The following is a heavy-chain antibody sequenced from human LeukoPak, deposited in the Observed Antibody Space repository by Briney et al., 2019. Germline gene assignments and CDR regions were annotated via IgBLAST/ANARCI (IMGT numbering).Heavy chain of an antibody. CDR3: ARHSCGGDCGMDV. CDR1: GYIFSSYW. D-gene: IGHD2-21*01. CDR2: LSPGHSDT. V-gene: IGHV5-51*01. J-gene: IGHJ6*02. Sequence: PGEPLKICCEGAGYIFSSYWIGGGRQMPGKGLEGMQILSPGHSDTRYRPSFQGQVTISADKSISTAYLQWSSLKASDTAMYYCARHSCGGDCGMDVWGQGTTVTVSS.